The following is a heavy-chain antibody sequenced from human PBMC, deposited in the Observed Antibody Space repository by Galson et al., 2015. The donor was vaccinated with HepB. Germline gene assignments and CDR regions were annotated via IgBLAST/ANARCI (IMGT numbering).Heavy chain of an antibody. CDR3: ARARVDFCSGHYYYYYMDV. CDR1: GGSISSGDYY. J-gene: IGHJ6*03. Sequence: TLSLTCTVSGGSISSGDYYWSWIRQPPGKGLEWIGYIYYSGSTYYNPSLKSRVTISVDTSKNQFSLKLSSVTAADTAVYYCARARVDFCSGHYYYYYMDVWGKGTTVTVSS. D-gene: IGHD3-3*01. V-gene: IGHV4-30-4*01. CDR2: IYYSGST.